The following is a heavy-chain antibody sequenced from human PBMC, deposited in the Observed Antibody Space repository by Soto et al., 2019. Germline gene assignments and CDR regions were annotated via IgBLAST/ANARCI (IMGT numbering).Heavy chain of an antibody. J-gene: IGHJ3*01. CDR2: ISDSGDRT. V-gene: IGHV3-23*01. Sequence: EVQLMESGGGLVQPGGSLRLSCASSGFTLSMSAVNWVRQAPGQGLEWVSYISDSGDRTYDADSVKGRFTISRDRSKNTVSLQMDSLRAEDTAVYYCAKDRGIIVKAGDAFDVWGQGTKVTVSS. CDR1: GFTLSMSA. D-gene: IGHD3-16*02. CDR3: AKDRGIIVKAGDAFDV.